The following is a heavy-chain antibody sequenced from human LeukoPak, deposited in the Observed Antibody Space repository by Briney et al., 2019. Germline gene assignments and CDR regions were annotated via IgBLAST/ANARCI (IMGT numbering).Heavy chain of an antibody. CDR2: INPNSGGT. Sequence: RASVKVSCKASGYTFTGYFMHWVRQAPGQGLEWMGWINPNSGGTTFAQKFQDRVTMTRDTSISTAYMELTRLRSDDTAVYYCARVGHYYDSSGYHTFDYWGQGTLVTVSS. D-gene: IGHD3-22*01. V-gene: IGHV1-2*02. CDR3: ARVGHYYDSSGYHTFDY. J-gene: IGHJ4*02. CDR1: GYTFTGYF.